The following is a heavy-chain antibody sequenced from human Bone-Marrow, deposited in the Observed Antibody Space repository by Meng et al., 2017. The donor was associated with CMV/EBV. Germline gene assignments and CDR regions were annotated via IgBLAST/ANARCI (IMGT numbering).Heavy chain of an antibody. CDR3: ARRDVRTSYGMDV. CDR1: GFTFSAYD. D-gene: IGHD1-1*01. Sequence: GGSLRLSCAASGFTFSAYDMHWVRQLTGKGLEWVSGIGIVGDTYYAGSVKGRFTIFRENAKKSLYLEMNSLRAGDTAVYYCARRDVRTSYGMDVWGQGATVTVSS. J-gene: IGHJ6*02. V-gene: IGHV3-13*01. CDR2: IGIVGDT.